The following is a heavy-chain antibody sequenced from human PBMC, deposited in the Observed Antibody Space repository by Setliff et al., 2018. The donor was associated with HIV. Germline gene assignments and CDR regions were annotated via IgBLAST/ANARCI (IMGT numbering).Heavy chain of an antibody. V-gene: IGHV3-48*01. CDR2: IGSSGTII. CDR1: GFTFISYS. D-gene: IGHD3-22*01. CDR3: ARYSSGYSFDY. J-gene: IGHJ4*02. Sequence: LRLSCAASGFTFISYSMNWVCQAPGKGLEWVSYIGSSGTIIYYADSVKGRFTISRDNAKDSLYLQMNSLRAEDTAVYYCARYSSGYSFDYWGQGTLVTVSS.